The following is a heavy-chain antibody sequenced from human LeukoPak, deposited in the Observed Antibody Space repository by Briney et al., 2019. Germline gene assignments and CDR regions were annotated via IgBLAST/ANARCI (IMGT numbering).Heavy chain of an antibody. D-gene: IGHD4-17*01. CDR1: GFTFSNHR. CDR2: IKQDGSEK. V-gene: IGHV3-7*01. J-gene: IGHJ6*03. Sequence: PGGSLRLSCAASGFTFSNHRMTWVRQAPGKGLEWVATIKQDGSEKVYVDSVKGRFIVSRDNANNSLYLQVNSLRDDDMAVYYCARGGHYGDFAVYMDVWGKGTTVTISS. CDR3: ARGGHYGDFAVYMDV.